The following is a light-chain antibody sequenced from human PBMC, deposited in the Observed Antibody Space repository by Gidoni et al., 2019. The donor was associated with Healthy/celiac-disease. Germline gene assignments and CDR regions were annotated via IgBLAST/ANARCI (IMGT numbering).Light chain of an antibody. V-gene: IGLV2-23*01. J-gene: IGLJ3*02. CDR3: CSYAGSSTPWV. CDR1: SSDVGSYNL. CDR2: EGS. Sequence: SPLTPPASVSTSPGPQITISCTGTSSDVGSYNLVSWYQQHPGKAPKLMIYEGSKRPSGVSNRFSGSKSGNTASLTISGLQAEDEADYYCCSYAGSSTPWVFGGGTKLTVL.